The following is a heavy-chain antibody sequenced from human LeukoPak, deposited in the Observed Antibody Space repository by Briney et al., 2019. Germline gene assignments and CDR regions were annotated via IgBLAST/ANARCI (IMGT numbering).Heavy chain of an antibody. CDR3: ARGFTVAGTLYYYYYYMDV. CDR2: INHSGST. CDR1: GGSFSGYY. D-gene: IGHD6-13*01. V-gene: IGHV4-34*01. Sequence: SETLSLTCAVYGGSFSGYYWSWIRQPPGKGLEWIGEINHSGSTNYNPSLKSRVTISVDTSKNQFSLKLSSVTAADTAVYYCARGFTVAGTLYYYYYYMDVWGKGTTVTVSS. J-gene: IGHJ6*03.